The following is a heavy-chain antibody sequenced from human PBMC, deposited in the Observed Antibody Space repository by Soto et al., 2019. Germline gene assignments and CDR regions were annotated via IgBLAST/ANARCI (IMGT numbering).Heavy chain of an antibody. J-gene: IGHJ4*02. V-gene: IGHV3-30*18. CDR1: GFTFSSYA. Sequence: ESGGGVIQPGRSLRLSCAASGFTFSSYAMQWVRQAPGKGLEWVAIMSYDGNNQYYADSVKGRFTISRDNFKNTLYLQMNSLRAEDTAVYYCAKALGELSPESFDYWGQGILVTVSS. CDR3: AKALGELSPESFDY. D-gene: IGHD3-16*02. CDR2: MSYDGNNQ.